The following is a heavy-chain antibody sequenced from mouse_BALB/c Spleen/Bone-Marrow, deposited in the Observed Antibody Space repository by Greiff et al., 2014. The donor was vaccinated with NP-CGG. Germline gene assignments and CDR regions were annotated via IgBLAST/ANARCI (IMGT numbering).Heavy chain of an antibody. CDR3: ARDEHYFDY. CDR1: GYTFTSYW. Sequence: QVQLQQSGAELARPGASVKLSCKASGYTFTSYWMQWVKQRPGQGLEWIGAIYPGDGDTRYTQKFKGKVTLTADKSSSTAYMQLSSLASEDSAVYYCARDEHYFDYWGQGTTLTVSS. V-gene: IGHV1-87*01. CDR2: IYPGDGDT. J-gene: IGHJ2*01.